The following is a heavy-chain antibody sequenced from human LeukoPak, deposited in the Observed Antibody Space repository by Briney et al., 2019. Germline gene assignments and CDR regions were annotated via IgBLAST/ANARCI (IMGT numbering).Heavy chain of an antibody. V-gene: IGHV3-7*04. CDR3: ARGDDFSGDY. CDR1: GFTFSTYW. CDR2: IHPDGNEK. J-gene: IGHJ4*02. Sequence: GGSLRLSCTASGFTFSTYWMSWVRQAPGKGLEWVANIHPDGNEKYHVDSVKGRFTFSRDNAKNSLYLQMNSLRVEDTAVYYCARGDDFSGDYWGQGTLVTVSS. D-gene: IGHD2-21*02.